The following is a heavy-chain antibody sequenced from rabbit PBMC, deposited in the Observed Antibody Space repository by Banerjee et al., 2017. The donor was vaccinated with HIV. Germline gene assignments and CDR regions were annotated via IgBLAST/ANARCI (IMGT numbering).Heavy chain of an antibody. CDR3: ARDAASTYYMGDYFVL. J-gene: IGHJ4*01. Sequence: QEQLVESGGGLVTLGGSLKLTCKASGIDFSRSFWISWVRQTPGKGLEWIGCIYPTYGATHYANWVNGRFTISLDNAQNTVFLQMTSLTAADTATYFCARDAASTYYMGDYFVLWGPGTLVTV. CDR1: GIDFSRSFW. V-gene: IGHV1S43*01. D-gene: IGHD8-1*01. CDR2: IYPTYGAT.